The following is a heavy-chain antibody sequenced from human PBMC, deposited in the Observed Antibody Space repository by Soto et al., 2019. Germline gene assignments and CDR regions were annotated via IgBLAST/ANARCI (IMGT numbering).Heavy chain of an antibody. J-gene: IGHJ6*02. CDR3: AKDFKVSGGHYGSLNYYYGMDV. Sequence: PGGSLRLSCAVSGFTFSAFGMHWVRQAPGKGLEWVAIISYDGILKYYADSVKGRFTISRDTSKGALYLQMNSLRPEDTAVYYCAKDFKVSGGHYGSLNYYYGMDVWDQGTTVTVSS. V-gene: IGHV3-30*18. CDR2: ISYDGILK. CDR1: GFTFSAFG. D-gene: IGHD3-10*01.